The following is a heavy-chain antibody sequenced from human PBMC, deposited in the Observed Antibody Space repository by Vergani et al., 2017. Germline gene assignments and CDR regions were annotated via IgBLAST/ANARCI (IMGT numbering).Heavy chain of an antibody. Sequence: QLQLQESGPGLVKPSETLSLTCTVSGGSISSSSYYWGWIRQPPGKGLEWIGSIYYSGSTYYNPSLKSRVTISVDTSKNQFSLKLSSVTAADTAVYYCARHGTYCSSTSCYSNWFDPWGQGTLVTVSS. J-gene: IGHJ5*02. D-gene: IGHD2-2*01. CDR2: IYYSGST. CDR1: GGSISSSSYY. V-gene: IGHV4-39*01. CDR3: ARHGTYCSSTSCYSNWFDP.